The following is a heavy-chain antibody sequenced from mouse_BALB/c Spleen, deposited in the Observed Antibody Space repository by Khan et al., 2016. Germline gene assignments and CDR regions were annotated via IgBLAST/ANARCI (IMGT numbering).Heavy chain of an antibody. D-gene: IGHD2-1*01. Sequence: EVELVESGGGLVKPGGSLRLSCAASGFTFSVYYMYWVRQTPDKRLEWVATISDGGTYTYYLDSVKGRFTISRDNAQNILYLQMGRLKCEDEAMDYWERERYCNHDDAMDYWGQGTTVTVSS. V-gene: IGHV5-4*02. CDR1: GFTFSVYY. CDR2: ISDGGTYT. J-gene: IGHJ4*01. CDR3: ERERYCNHDDAMDY.